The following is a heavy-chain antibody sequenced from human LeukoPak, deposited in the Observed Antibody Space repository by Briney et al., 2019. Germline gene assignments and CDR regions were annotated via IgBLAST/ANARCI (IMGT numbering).Heavy chain of an antibody. V-gene: IGHV3-30*02. J-gene: IGHJ4*02. CDR3: ARGPENYYDSSGSLYYFDY. CDR2: IRYDGSNK. CDR1: GFTFSSYG. Sequence: GGSLRLSCAASGFTFSSYGMHWVRQAPGKGLEWVAFIRYDGSNKYYADSVKGRFTISRDNSKNTLYLQMNSLRAEDTAVYYCARGPENYYDSSGSLYYFDYWGQGTLVTVSS. D-gene: IGHD3-22*01.